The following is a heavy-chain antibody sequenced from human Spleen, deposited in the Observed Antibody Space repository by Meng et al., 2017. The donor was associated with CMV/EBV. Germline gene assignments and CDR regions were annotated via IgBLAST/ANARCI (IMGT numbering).Heavy chain of an antibody. J-gene: IGHJ4*02. V-gene: IGHV3-21*01. CDR3: ARDRYSSGVVVVINY. Sequence: GESLKISCAASGFTFSSYSMNWVRQAPGKGLEWVSSISSSSSYIYYADSVKGRFTISRDNAKNSLYLQMNSLRAEDTAVYYCARDRYSSGVVVVINYWGQGTLVTVSS. CDR2: ISSSSSYI. D-gene: IGHD3-22*01. CDR1: GFTFSSYS.